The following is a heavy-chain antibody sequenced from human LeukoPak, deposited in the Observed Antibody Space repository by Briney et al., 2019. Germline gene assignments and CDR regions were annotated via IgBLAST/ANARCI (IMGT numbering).Heavy chain of an antibody. J-gene: IGHJ1*01. V-gene: IGHV3-48*03. CDR2: ISSSGSTI. CDR3: ARDSDRYGSGSYYNVVYFQH. CDR1: GFTFSSYE. D-gene: IGHD3-10*01. Sequence: GGSLRLSCAASGFTFSSYEMNWVRQAPGKGLEWVSYISSSGSTIYYADSVKGRFTISRDNAKNSPYLQMNSLRAEDTAVYYCARDSDRYGSGSYYNVVYFQHWGQGTLVTVSS.